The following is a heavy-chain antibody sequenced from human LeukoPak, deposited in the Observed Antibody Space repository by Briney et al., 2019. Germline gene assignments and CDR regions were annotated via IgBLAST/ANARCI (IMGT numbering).Heavy chain of an antibody. J-gene: IGHJ6*02. CDR2: INPNSGGT. CDR3: ARPSYGDYTKYYYYYSMDV. D-gene: IGHD4-17*01. Sequence: ASVKVSCKASGYTFTGYYMHWVRQAPGQGLEWMGWINPNSGGTKYAQKFQGRVTMTRDTSISTAYMELSRLRSDDTAVYYCARPSYGDYTKYYYYYSMDVWGQGTTVTVSS. V-gene: IGHV1-2*02. CDR1: GYTFTGYY.